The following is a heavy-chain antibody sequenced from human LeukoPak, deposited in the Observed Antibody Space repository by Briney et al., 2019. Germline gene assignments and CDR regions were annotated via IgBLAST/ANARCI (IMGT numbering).Heavy chain of an antibody. V-gene: IGHV1-2*02. CDR3: ARGVSGTYYYYYMDV. D-gene: IGHD6-19*01. J-gene: IGHJ6*03. CDR1: GYTFTGYY. Sequence: ASVKVSCKASGYTFTGYYMHWVRQAPGQGLEWMGWINPNSGGTNYAQKFQGRVTMTRDTSISTAYMELSRLRSDDTAVYYCARGVSGTYYYYYMDVWGKGTTVTVSS. CDR2: INPNSGGT.